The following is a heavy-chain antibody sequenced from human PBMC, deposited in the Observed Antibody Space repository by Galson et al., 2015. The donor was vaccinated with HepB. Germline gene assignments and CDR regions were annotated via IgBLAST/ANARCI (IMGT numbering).Heavy chain of an antibody. V-gene: IGHV3-30*02. CDR2: IRYDGSNK. CDR1: GFTFSSYG. D-gene: IGHD6-19*01. CDR3: AKDRGGIAVAWSFPDY. J-gene: IGHJ4*02. Sequence: SLRLSCAASGFTFSSYGMHWVRQAPGKGPEWVAFIRYDGSNKYYADSVKGRFTISRDNSKNTLYLQMNSLRAEDTAVYYCAKDRGGIAVAWSFPDYWGQGTLVTVSS.